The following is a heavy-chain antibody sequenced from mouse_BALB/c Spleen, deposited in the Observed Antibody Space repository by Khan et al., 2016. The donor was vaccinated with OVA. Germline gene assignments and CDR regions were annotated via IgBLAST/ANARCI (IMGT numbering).Heavy chain of an antibody. Sequence: QVQLKQSGPGLVAPSQSLSITCTVSGFSLSDYGVSWIRQPPGKGLEWLGVIWGGGSTYYNSALKSRLSISKDNSKSQVFLKMNSLQTDDTAMYYCAKWLWSYYFALDYWGQGTSVTVSS. CDR3: AKWLWSYYFALDY. CDR1: GFSLSDYG. J-gene: IGHJ4*01. CDR2: IWGGGST. D-gene: IGHD1-1*02. V-gene: IGHV2-6-5*01.